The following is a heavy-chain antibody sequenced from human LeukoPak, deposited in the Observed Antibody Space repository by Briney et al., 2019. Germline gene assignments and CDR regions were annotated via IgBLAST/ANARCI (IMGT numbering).Heavy chain of an antibody. CDR3: ARAYYYDSSGYYSAFDI. Sequence: PGGSLRLSCAASGFTFSSYGMHWVRQAPGKGLEWVAVIWYDGSNKCYADSVKGRFTISRDNSKNTLYLQMNSLRAEDTAVYYCARAYYYDSSGYYSAFDIWGQGTMVTVSS. CDR1: GFTFSSYG. CDR2: IWYDGSNK. J-gene: IGHJ3*02. V-gene: IGHV3-33*01. D-gene: IGHD3-22*01.